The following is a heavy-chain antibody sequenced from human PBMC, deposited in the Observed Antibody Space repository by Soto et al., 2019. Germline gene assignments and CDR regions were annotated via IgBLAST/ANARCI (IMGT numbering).Heavy chain of an antibody. CDR2: TRKRANTYTT. D-gene: IGHD3-9*01. J-gene: IGHJ4*02. V-gene: IGHV3-72*01. CDR3: ARVSSDWPYHFDT. Sequence: EVQLVESGGGLVQPGGSLRLSCAASGFLFSDYYMDWVRQAPGKGLEWVGRTRKRANTYTTEYAASVKGRVTISRDESKKSMYLQMNSLKTEDTAVYFCARVSSDWPYHFDTWGQGTLVTVSS. CDR1: GFLFSDYY.